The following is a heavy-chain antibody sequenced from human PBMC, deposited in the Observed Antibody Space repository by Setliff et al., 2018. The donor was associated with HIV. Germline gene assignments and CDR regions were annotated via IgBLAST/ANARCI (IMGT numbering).Heavy chain of an antibody. D-gene: IGHD1-26*01. CDR3: IRRRRAPGTEDLEAV. CDR2: IYPGDSVT. Sequence: GESLKISCRASGYTFTNYWIGWVRQMPGKGLEWIGVIYPGDSVTRYGPSFQGQVFSSADRSITTAYLEWSSLTPSDTAMYYCIRRRRAPGTEDLEAVWGQGTLVTVSS. CDR1: GYTFTNYW. J-gene: IGHJ4*02. V-gene: IGHV5-51*01.